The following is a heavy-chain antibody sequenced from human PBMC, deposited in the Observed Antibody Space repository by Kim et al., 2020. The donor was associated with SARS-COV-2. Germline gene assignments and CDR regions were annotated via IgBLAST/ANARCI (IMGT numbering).Heavy chain of an antibody. CDR3: TTAVGQPLLYGSDY. D-gene: IGHD2-2*02. CDR1: GFTFSNAW. J-gene: IGHJ4*02. Sequence: GGSLRLSCAASGFTFSNAWMSWVRQAPGKGLEWVGRIKSKTDGGTTDYAAPVKGRFTISRDDSKNTLYLQMNSLKTEDTAVYYCTTAVGQPLLYGSDYWGQGTLVTVSS. V-gene: IGHV3-15*01. CDR2: IKSKTDGGTT.